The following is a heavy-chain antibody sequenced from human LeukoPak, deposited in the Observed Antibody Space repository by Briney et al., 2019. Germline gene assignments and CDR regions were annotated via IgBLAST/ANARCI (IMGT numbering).Heavy chain of an antibody. D-gene: IGHD1-1*01. CDR1: GFAFNTYA. J-gene: IGHJ4*02. CDR2: ISYDGDHK. Sequence: GMSLRLSCAASGFAFNTYAIHWVRQAPGKGLEWVTLISYDGDHKYYADSVNGRFTVSRDNSNNTLYLQMSGLRPEDTAVYYCARGLDPDYWGQGTLVTVSS. V-gene: IGHV3-30*04. CDR3: ARGLDPDY.